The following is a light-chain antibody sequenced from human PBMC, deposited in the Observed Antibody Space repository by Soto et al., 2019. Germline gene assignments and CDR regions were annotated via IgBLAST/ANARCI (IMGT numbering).Light chain of an antibody. J-gene: IGKJ4*01. Sequence: DIQMPQSPSSLSASVGDRVTITCRASQGISNYLAWYQQKPGKVPKLLIYAASTLQSGVPSRFSGSGSGTDFTLTISSLQPEDVATYYCQKYNSAPPFGGGTKVEIK. V-gene: IGKV1-27*01. CDR1: QGISNY. CDR3: QKYNSAPP. CDR2: AAS.